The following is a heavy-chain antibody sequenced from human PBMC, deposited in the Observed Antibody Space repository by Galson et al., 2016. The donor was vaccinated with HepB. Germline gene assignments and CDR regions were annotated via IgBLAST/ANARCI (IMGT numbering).Heavy chain of an antibody. CDR3: ATDRLGWSGYYNY. J-gene: IGHJ4*02. CDR1: GDTLTELS. D-gene: IGHD3-3*01. V-gene: IGHV1-24*01. CDR2: FDPESGET. Sequence: SVKVSCKVSGDTLTELSMHWARQAPGKGLEWMGGFDPESGETLYAQRFQGRVTVTEDTSTDTAYMELNSLRSEDTAVCYCATDRLGWSGYYNYWGQGTLVTVSS.